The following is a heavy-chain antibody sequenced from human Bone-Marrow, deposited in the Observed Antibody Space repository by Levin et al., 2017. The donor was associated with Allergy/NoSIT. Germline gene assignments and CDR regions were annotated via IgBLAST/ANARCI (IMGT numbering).Heavy chain of an antibody. Sequence: PGGSLRLSCKASGYSFSNYGIAWVRQMPGKGLEWMGIIFPSDSDTTYSPSFQGQFTFSADKSLTTASLQWSSLKASDTAVYYCARLLAAEGWQQRLVFDYWGQGTLVTVSS. CDR1: GYSFSNYG. J-gene: IGHJ4*02. CDR3: ARLLAAEGWQQRLVFDY. D-gene: IGHD3-9*01. V-gene: IGHV5-51*01. CDR2: IFPSDSDT.